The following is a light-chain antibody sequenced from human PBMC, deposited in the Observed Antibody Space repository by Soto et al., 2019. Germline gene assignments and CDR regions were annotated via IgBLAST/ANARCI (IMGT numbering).Light chain of an antibody. CDR3: QQYTTYSGT. Sequence: DIQMTQSPSTLSASVGDRVTITCRACQSISTWLAWYQQKPGTAPKLLIYRASNLESGVPSRFSGSGSGTEFTLTISSLQPDDFATYYCQQYTTYSGTFGPGTKVDIK. V-gene: IGKV1-5*03. CDR2: RAS. CDR1: QSISTW. J-gene: IGKJ3*01.